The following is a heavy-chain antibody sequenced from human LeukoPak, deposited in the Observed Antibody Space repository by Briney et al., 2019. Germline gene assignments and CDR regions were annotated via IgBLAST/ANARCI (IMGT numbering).Heavy chain of an antibody. J-gene: IGHJ4*02. CDR1: GFTFSSYN. V-gene: IGHV3-21*03. CDR2: ISSSSNYI. D-gene: IGHD3-3*01. CDR3: ARALYHDFWSGYYGYDY. Sequence: GGSLRLSCAASGFTFSSYNMNWVRQAPGQGLEWVSSISSSSNYIYYADSVEGRFTISRDNAKNSLYLQMNSLRAEDTAVYYCARALYHDFWSGYYGYDYWGQGALVTVSS.